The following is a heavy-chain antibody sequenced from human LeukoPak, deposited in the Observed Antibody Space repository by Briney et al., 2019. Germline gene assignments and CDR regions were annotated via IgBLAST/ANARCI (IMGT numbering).Heavy chain of an antibody. Sequence: PSETLSLTCTASSGSISSYYWSWIRQAPGKGLEWMGYIYYSGSSNYNPSFKSRVTMSVDTSKKQFSLRVSSVTAADTAVYYCARTEYYFDHWGQGSLVTVSS. J-gene: IGHJ4*02. CDR1: SGSISSYY. D-gene: IGHD3-10*01. V-gene: IGHV4-59*01. CDR3: ARTEYYFDH. CDR2: IYYSGSS.